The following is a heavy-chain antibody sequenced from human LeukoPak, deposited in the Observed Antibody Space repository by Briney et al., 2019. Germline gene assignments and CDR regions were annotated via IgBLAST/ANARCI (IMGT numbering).Heavy chain of an antibody. J-gene: IGHJ4*02. Sequence: PSETLSLTCAVYGGSFSGYYWSWIRQPPGKGLEWIGEINHSGSTYYNPSLKSRVTISVDTSKNQFSLKLSSVTAADTAVYYCARDRGPYSGYDSYYFDYWGQGTLVPVSS. D-gene: IGHD5-12*01. CDR1: GGSFSGYY. CDR2: INHSGST. CDR3: ARDRGPYSGYDSYYFDY. V-gene: IGHV4-34*09.